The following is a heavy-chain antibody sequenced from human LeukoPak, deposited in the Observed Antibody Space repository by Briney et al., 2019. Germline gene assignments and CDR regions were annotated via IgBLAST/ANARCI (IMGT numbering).Heavy chain of an antibody. Sequence: GGSLRLSCAASGFTVSSNYMSWVRQAPGKGLEWVSVIYSGGSTYYADSVKGRFTISRDNSKNTQYLQMNSLRAEDTAVYYCARVVYGGKDWYFDYWGQGTLVTVSS. CDR3: ARVVYGGKDWYFDY. D-gene: IGHD4-23*01. CDR2: IYSGGST. J-gene: IGHJ4*02. CDR1: GFTVSSNY. V-gene: IGHV3-53*01.